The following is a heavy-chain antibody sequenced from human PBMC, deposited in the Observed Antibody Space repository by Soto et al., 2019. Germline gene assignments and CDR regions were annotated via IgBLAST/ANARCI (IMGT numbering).Heavy chain of an antibody. CDR3: ARFPFDYGPIGPVDWFDP. D-gene: IGHD4-17*01. V-gene: IGHV5-51*01. CDR1: GYSFTSYW. Sequence: GESLKISCKGSGYSFTSYWIGWVRQMPGKGLEWMGIIYPGDSDTRYSPSFQGQVTISADKSISTAYLQWSSLKASDTAMYYCARFPFDYGPIGPVDWFDPWGQGTLVTVSS. J-gene: IGHJ5*02. CDR2: IYPGDSDT.